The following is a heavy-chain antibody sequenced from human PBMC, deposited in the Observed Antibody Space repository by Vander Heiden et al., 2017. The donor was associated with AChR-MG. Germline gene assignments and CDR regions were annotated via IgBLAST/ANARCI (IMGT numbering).Heavy chain of an antibody. J-gene: IGHJ4*02. D-gene: IGHD2-2*01. Sequence: EVQLLESGGGLVQPGGALRLSCAASGFTFNSYAMNWVRQTPGKGLEWVSSISGRGNGTYYADSVKGRFTISRDNSKNTLFLQMNSLRAEDTAIYYCARGGCRSTSCWTFDFWGQGTLVTVSS. CDR2: ISGRGNGT. V-gene: IGHV3-23*01. CDR1: GFTFNSYA. CDR3: ARGGCRSTSCWTFDF.